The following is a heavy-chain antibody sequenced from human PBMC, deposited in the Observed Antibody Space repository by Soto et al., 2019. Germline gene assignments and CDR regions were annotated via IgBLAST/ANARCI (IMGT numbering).Heavy chain of an antibody. V-gene: IGHV1-69*01. D-gene: IGHD1-1*01. J-gene: IGHJ4*02. CDR3: LQMNNLRAEDSAVYYCARGGLEPFDY. Sequence: QVQLVQSGAEVKKPGSSVKLSCKASGGYFNSLSISWVRQAPGQGLEWMGGTIPNFGTADYAQNFQGRVTLTADEKTRTVYMELTSLTSDDAKSEVYLQMNNLRAEDSAVYYCARGGLEPFDYWGQGALVTVSS. CDR2: TIPNFGTA. CDR1: GGYFNSLS.